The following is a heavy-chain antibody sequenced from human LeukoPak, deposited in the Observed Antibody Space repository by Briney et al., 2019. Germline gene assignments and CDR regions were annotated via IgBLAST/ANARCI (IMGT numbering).Heavy chain of an antibody. D-gene: IGHD3-22*01. CDR2: IKQDGSEK. V-gene: IGHV3-7*01. CDR3: ARDVRKWLYPYYYGVDV. CDR1: GFTFSSYW. J-gene: IGHJ6*02. Sequence: GGSLRLSCAASGFTFSSYWMSWVRQAPGKGLEWVANIKQDGSEKYYVDSVKGRFTISRDNAKNSLYLQMNSLRAEDTAVYYCARDVRKWLYPYYYGVDVWGQGTTVTVSS.